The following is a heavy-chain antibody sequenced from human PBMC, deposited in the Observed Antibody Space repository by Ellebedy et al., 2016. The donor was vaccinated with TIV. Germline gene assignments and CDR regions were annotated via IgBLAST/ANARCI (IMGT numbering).Heavy chain of an antibody. CDR1: GFTFDDYA. Sequence: SVKISXAASGFTFDDYAMHWVQQAPGKGLEWVSGISWNSGSIGYADSVKGRFTISRDNAKNSLYLQMNSLRAEDTALYYCAKGAEGWGQGTLVTVSS. CDR2: ISWNSGSI. CDR3: AKGAEG. V-gene: IGHV3-9*01. J-gene: IGHJ4*02.